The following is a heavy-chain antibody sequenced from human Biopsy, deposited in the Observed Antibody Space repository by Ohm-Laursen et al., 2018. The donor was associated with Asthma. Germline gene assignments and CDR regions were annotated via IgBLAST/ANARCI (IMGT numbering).Heavy chain of an antibody. J-gene: IGHJ6*02. V-gene: IGHV1-18*01. Sequence: GASVKVSCKPSGYTFNSAGITWVRQAPGQGLEWMGWISVYNGNTKVAQKLQDRVTMITDTSTSTAYMELRSLRSDDTAVYFCARAVDYSHYYGIDVWSQGTTVTVS. CDR1: GYTFNSAG. CDR3: ARAVDYSHYYGIDV. CDR2: ISVYNGNT. D-gene: IGHD3-10*01.